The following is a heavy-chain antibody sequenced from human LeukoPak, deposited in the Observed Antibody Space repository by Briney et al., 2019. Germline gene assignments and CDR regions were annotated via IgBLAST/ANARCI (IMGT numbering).Heavy chain of an antibody. CDR2: INPSGGST. J-gene: IGHJ6*03. D-gene: IGHD3-9*01. V-gene: IGHV1-46*01. CDR1: GYTFTSYY. CDR3: AREGSPIGDILTGYHYYYYYMDV. Sequence: GASVKVSCKASGYTFTSYYMHWVRQAPGQGLEWMGIINPSGGSTSYAQKFQGRVTMTRDMSTSTVYMELSSLRSEDTAVYYCAREGSPIGDILTGYHYYYYYMDVWGKGTTVTISS.